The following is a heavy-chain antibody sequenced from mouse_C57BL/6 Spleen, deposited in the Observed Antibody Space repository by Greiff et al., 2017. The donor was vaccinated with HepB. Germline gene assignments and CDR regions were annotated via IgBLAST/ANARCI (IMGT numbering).Heavy chain of an antibody. D-gene: IGHD1-1*01. CDR3: IKISYYYGSSYAMDY. CDR2: IDPENGDT. CDR1: GFTITDDY. V-gene: IGHV14-4*01. Sequence: VQLQQSGAELVRPGASVKLSCTASGFTITDDYMHWVKQRPEHGLEWIGWIDPENGDTEYASKFQGKATITEDTSSNTAYLQLSSLTSEDTAVYYCIKISYYYGSSYAMDYWGQGTSVTVSS. J-gene: IGHJ4*01.